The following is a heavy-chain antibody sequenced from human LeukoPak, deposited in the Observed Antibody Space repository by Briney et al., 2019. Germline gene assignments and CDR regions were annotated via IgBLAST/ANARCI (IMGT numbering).Heavy chain of an antibody. CDR3: ARDASSYY. Sequence: GSLRLSWAASGFTFSSYWVSWVRQASGKGLEWVANIKQDGSEKYYVDSVKGRFTIFRDNAKNSLYLQMNSLRAEDTAVYYCARDASSYYWGQGTLVTVSS. CDR2: IKQDGSEK. V-gene: IGHV3-7*01. D-gene: IGHD5-18*01. CDR1: GFTFSSYW. J-gene: IGHJ4*02.